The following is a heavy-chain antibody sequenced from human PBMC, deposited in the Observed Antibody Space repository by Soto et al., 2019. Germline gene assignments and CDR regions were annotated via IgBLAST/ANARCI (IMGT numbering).Heavy chain of an antibody. Sequence: PSETLSLTCAVYGGSFSGYYWSWIRQPPGKGLEWIGEINHSGSTNYNPSLKSRVTISVDTSKNQFSLNLSSVTAADTAVYYCARHHVRGRTIAGAAEFWGQGTLVTVSS. CDR3: ARHHVRGRTIAGAAEF. V-gene: IGHV4-34*01. CDR2: INHSGST. CDR1: GGSFSGYY. J-gene: IGHJ4*02. D-gene: IGHD1-26*01.